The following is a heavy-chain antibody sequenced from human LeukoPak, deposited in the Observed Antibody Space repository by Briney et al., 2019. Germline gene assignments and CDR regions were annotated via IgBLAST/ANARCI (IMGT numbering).Heavy chain of an antibody. CDR2: ISSGSSYI. CDR1: GFTFSSYS. V-gene: IGHV3-21*01. Sequence: GGSLRLSCAASGFTFSSYSMNWVRQAPGKGLEWVSSISSGSSYIYYADSVKGRFTISRDNSKNTLYLQMNSLRAEDTAVYYCAKDRTENDFWSGYFDYWGQGTLVTVSS. CDR3: AKDRTENDFWSGYFDY. D-gene: IGHD3-3*01. J-gene: IGHJ4*02.